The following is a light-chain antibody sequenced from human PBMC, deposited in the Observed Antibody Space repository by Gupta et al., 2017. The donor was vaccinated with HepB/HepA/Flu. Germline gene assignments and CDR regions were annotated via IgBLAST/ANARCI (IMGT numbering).Light chain of an antibody. CDR3: LLSYSGARGV. CDR1: TGAVTSGHY. CDR2: DTS. Sequence: QAVVTQEHSLTVSPGGTVTLTRGSSTGAVTSGHYPYWFQQKPGQAPRTLIYDTSNKHSWTPARFSGSLLGGKAALTLSGAQPEDEAEYYCLLSYSGARGVFGGGTKLTVL. J-gene: IGLJ2*01. V-gene: IGLV7-46*01.